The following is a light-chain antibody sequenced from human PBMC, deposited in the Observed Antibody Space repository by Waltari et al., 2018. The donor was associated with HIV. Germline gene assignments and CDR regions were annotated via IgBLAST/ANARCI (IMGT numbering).Light chain of an antibody. J-gene: IGKJ2*01. Sequence: EIVLTQSPGTLSLSPGERATLSCRASQRVSSGYLAWYQQKPGQAPRGLIYGASSRATGIPDRFSGSGSGTDFTLTISRLEPEDFAVYYCQQYGNSPPYTFGQGTKLEIK. V-gene: IGKV3-20*01. CDR1: QRVSSGY. CDR2: GAS. CDR3: QQYGNSPPYT.